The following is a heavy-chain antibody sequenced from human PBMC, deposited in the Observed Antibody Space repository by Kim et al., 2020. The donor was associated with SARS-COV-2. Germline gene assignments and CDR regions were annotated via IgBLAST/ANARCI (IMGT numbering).Heavy chain of an antibody. Sequence: SETLSLTCAVYGGSFSGYYWSWIRQPPGKGLEWIGEINHSGSTNYNPSLKSRVTISVDTSKNQFSLKLSSVTAADTAVYYCARGKFLEWLAFRTFDYWGQGTLVTVSS. V-gene: IGHV4-34*01. J-gene: IGHJ4*02. CDR2: INHSGST. CDR3: ARGKFLEWLAFRTFDY. CDR1: GGSFSGYY. D-gene: IGHD3-3*01.